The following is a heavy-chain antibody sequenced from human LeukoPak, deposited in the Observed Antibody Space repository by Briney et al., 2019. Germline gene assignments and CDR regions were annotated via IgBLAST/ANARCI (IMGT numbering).Heavy chain of an antibody. CDR2: ISAYNGHT. CDR3: ARGDCSSDTCYLPEYFQH. D-gene: IGHD2-15*01. J-gene: IGHJ1*01. CDR1: GYTLIRYR. V-gene: IGHV1-18*01. Sequence: APVKVSCKASGYTLIRYRISWVRQAPGQGLEWMGWISAYNGHTNYAQKLQGRVTMTTDTSTSTAYMELRSLRPDDTAVYYCARGDCSSDTCYLPEYFQHWGQGTLVTVSS.